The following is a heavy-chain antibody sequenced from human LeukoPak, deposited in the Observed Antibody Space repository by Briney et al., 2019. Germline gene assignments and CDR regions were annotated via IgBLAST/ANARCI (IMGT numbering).Heavy chain of an antibody. J-gene: IGHJ4*02. CDR2: IYYSGST. V-gene: IGHV4-59*08. D-gene: IGHD6-6*01. CDR1: GVSISSDY. Sequence: SETLSLTCTVSGVSISSDYWSWIRQPPGKGLEWIGYIYYSGSTNYNPSLKSRVTISVDTSKNQFSLRLYSVTVADTAVYYCARHFAYSSSSYFDYWGQGSLVTVSS. CDR3: ARHFAYSSSSYFDY.